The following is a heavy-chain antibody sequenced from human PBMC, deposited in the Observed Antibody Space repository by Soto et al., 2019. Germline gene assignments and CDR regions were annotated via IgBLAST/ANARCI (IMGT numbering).Heavy chain of an antibody. CDR2: IIPILGIA. CDR1: GGTFSSYT. D-gene: IGHD2-15*01. Sequence: SVKVSCKASGGTFSSYTISWVRQAPGQGLEWMGRIIPILGIANYAQKFQGRVTITADKSTSTAYMELSSLRSEDTAVYYCARGGGGSDYNWFDPWGQGTLVTVSS. V-gene: IGHV1-69*02. CDR3: ARGGGGSDYNWFDP. J-gene: IGHJ5*02.